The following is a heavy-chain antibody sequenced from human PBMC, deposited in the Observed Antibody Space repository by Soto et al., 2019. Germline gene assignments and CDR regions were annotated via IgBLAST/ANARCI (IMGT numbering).Heavy chain of an antibody. CDR2: INAGNGNT. D-gene: IGHD2-2*01. Sequence: ASVKVSCKASGYTFTSYAMHWVRQAPGQRLEWMGWINAGNGNTKYSQKFQGRVTITRDTSASTAYMELSSLRSEDTAVYYCARDRRIGYCSSTSCDPPSDWFDPWGQGTLVTVSS. J-gene: IGHJ5*02. V-gene: IGHV1-3*01. CDR1: GYTFTSYA. CDR3: ARDRRIGYCSSTSCDPPSDWFDP.